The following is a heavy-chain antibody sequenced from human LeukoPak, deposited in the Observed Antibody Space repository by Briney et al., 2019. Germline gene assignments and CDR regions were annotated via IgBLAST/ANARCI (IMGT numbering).Heavy chain of an antibody. J-gene: IGHJ6*02. CDR3: AREERNGDYYYGMDV. CDR2: IYYSGST. Sequence: SETLSLTCIVSGGSLSSYYWSWIRQPPGKGLEWIAYIYYSGSTNYNPSLKSRVTISVDTSKNQFSLKLSSVTAADTAVYYCAREERNGDYYYGMDVWGQGTTVTVSS. D-gene: IGHD1-1*01. V-gene: IGHV4-59*01. CDR1: GGSLSSYY.